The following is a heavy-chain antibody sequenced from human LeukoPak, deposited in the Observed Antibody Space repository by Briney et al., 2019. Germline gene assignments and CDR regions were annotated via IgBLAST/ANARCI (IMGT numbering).Heavy chain of an antibody. CDR3: ARATRAGYNLGNGY. V-gene: IGHV3-21*01. Sequence: PGGSLRLSCAASGSTFSSYSMNWVRQAPGKGLEWVSSISSSSSYIYYADSVKGRFTISRDNAKNSLYLQMNSLRAEDTAVYYCARATRAGYNLGNGYWGQGTLVTVSS. J-gene: IGHJ4*02. D-gene: IGHD5-24*01. CDR2: ISSSSSYI. CDR1: GSTFSSYS.